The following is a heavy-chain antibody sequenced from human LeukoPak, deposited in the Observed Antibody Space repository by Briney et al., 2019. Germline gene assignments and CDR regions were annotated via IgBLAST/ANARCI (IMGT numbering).Heavy chain of an antibody. CDR1: GFTFSSYG. V-gene: IGHV3-33*01. CDR2: IWYDGSNK. D-gene: IGHD5-18*01. J-gene: IGHJ4*02. Sequence: GGPLLLSCASSGFTFSSYGMHWVRQAPGKGLGWVAVIWYDGSNKYYADSVKGRFTISRDNSKNTLYLQMNSLRAEDTAVYYCARAGQVGIQLWSTSAFDYWGQGTLVTVSS. CDR3: ARAGQVGIQLWSTSAFDY.